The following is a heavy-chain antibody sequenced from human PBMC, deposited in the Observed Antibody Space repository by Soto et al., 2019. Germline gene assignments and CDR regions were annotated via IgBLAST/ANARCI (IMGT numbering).Heavy chain of an antibody. D-gene: IGHD5-18*01. CDR3: ARVHVDTAMVVEYYFDY. V-gene: IGHV4-61*01. Sequence: PSETLSLTCTVSGGSVSSGSYYWSWIRQPPGKGLEWIGEINHSGSTNYNPSLKSRVTISVDTSKNQFSLKLSSVTAADTAVYYCARVHVDTAMVVEYYFDYWGQGTLVTVSS. CDR2: INHSGST. J-gene: IGHJ4*02. CDR1: GGSVSSGSYY.